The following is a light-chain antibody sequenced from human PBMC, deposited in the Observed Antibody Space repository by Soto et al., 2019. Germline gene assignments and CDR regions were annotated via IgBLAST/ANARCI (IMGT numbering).Light chain of an antibody. CDR1: QSVSIN. V-gene: IGKV3-15*01. Sequence: EIVMTQSPATLSVSPGERATLSCRASQSVSINLAWYQQKPGQAPRLLIYGASTRAIGIPARFSGSGSGTEFTLTISGLQSEDFAVYYCQQYNNLPRTFGGGTKVEIK. J-gene: IGKJ4*01. CDR2: GAS. CDR3: QQYNNLPRT.